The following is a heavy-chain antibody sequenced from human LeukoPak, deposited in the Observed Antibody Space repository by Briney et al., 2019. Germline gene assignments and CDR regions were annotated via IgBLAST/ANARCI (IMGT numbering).Heavy chain of an antibody. V-gene: IGHV1-69*06. CDR1: GGTFSSYA. CDR2: IIPIFGTA. D-gene: IGHD2-15*01. Sequence: SVKVSCKASGGTFSSYAISWVRQAPGQGLEWMGGIIPIFGTANYAQKFQGRVTITADKSTSTAYMELSSLRCEDTAVYYCASGWNCSGGSCYSGDYWGQGTLVTVSS. J-gene: IGHJ4*02. CDR3: ASGWNCSGGSCYSGDY.